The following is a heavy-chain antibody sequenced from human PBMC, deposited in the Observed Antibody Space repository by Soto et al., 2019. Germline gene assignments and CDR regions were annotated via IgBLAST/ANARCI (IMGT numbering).Heavy chain of an antibody. CDR2: ISRDNGNT. Sequence: QVQLVQSGAEVKKPGASVKVSCKASGYTFTNYDISWVRQAPGQGLEWMGWISRDNGNTNYAQKVQDRVTMTTDTSTTTAYMELRSLRSDDTAVYYCARADIVATILYYGMDVWGQGTTVTVSS. J-gene: IGHJ6*02. V-gene: IGHV1-18*01. D-gene: IGHD5-12*01. CDR1: GYTFTNYD. CDR3: ARADIVATILYYGMDV.